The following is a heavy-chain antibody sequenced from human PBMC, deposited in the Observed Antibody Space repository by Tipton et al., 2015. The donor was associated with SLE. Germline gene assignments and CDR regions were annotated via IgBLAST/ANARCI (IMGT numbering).Heavy chain of an antibody. CDR3: ARHYGAAGAFDI. J-gene: IGHJ3*02. CDR1: GYSISSGYY. D-gene: IGHD6-25*01. Sequence: TLSLTCAVSGYSISSGYYWSWIRQPPGKGLEWIGYIYYSGSTNYNPSLKSRVTISVDTSKNQFSLKLSSVTAADTAVYYCARHYGAAGAFDIWGQGTMVTVSS. CDR2: IYYSGST. V-gene: IGHV4-59*08.